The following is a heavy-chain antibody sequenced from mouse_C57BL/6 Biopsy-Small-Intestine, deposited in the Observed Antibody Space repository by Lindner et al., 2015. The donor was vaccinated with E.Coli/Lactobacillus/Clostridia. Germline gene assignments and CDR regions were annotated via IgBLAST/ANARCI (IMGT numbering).Heavy chain of an antibody. CDR1: GFTFNTYA. CDR3: VRRLTGTGYFDV. D-gene: IGHD4-1*01. Sequence: VQLQESGGGLVQPKGSLKLSCAASGFTFNTYAMHWVRQAPGKGLEWVARIRSKSSNYATYYADSVKDRFTISRDDSQSMLYLQMDNLKTEDTAMYYCVRRLTGTGYFDVWGTGTTVTVSS. J-gene: IGHJ1*03. V-gene: IGHV10-3*01. CDR2: IRSKSSNYAT.